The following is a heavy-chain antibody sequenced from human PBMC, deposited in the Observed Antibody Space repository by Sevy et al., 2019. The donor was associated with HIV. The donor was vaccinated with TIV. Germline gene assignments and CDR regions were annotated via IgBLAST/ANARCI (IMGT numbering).Heavy chain of an antibody. V-gene: IGHV3-48*02. D-gene: IGHD6-19*01. CDR3: ARPGSGWFEFDS. CDR1: GFSFDRYG. CDR2: IGSTGPTI. J-gene: IGHJ4*02. Sequence: GGSLRLSCAASGFSFDRYGMHWVRQAPGKGLEWVSNIGSTGPTIYYADSVKGRFTISRDNAKNSLYLQMNSLREEDTAVYYCARPGSGWFEFDSWGQGTLVTVSS.